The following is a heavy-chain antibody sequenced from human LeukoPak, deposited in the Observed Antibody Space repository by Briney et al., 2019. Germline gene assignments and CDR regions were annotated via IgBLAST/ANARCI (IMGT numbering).Heavy chain of an antibody. J-gene: IGHJ5*02. CDR1: GGSISSGSYY. V-gene: IGHV4-61*02. Sequence: SETLSLTSTVSGGSISSGSYYWSWIRQPAGKGLEGIGRIYTSGSTNYNPSLKSRVTISVDTSKNQFSLKLSSVTAADTAVYYCARDGGYGDYVNWFDPWGQGTLVTVSS. CDR3: ARDGGYGDYVNWFDP. D-gene: IGHD4-17*01. CDR2: IYTSGST.